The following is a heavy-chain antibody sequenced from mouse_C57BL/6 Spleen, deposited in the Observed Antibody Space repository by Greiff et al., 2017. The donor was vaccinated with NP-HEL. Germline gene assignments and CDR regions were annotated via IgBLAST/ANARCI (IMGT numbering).Heavy chain of an antibody. J-gene: IGHJ3*01. CDR1: GYTFTDYE. D-gene: IGHD4-1*01. CDR3: TSNWAFAY. Sequence: VKLMESGAELVRPGASVTLSCKASGYTFTDYEMHWVKQTPVHGLEWIGAIDPETGGTAYNQKFKGKAILTADKSSSTAYMELRSLTSEDSAVDYCTSNWAFAYWGQGTLVTVSA. CDR2: IDPETGGT. V-gene: IGHV1-15*01.